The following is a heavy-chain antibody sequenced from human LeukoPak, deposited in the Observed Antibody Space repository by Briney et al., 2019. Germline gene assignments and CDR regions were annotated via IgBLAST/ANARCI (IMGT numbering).Heavy chain of an antibody. CDR1: GYTFTSYG. J-gene: IGHJ4*02. Sequence: PGASVKVSCKASGYTFTSYGISWVRQAPGQGLEWMGWISAYNGNTNYAQKLQGRVTMTTDTSTSTAYMELRSLRSDDTAVYYCARDFLPGYYDFWSGYYPDYWGQGTLVTVSS. CDR3: ARDFLPGYYDFWSGYYPDY. V-gene: IGHV1-18*01. D-gene: IGHD3-3*01. CDR2: ISAYNGNT.